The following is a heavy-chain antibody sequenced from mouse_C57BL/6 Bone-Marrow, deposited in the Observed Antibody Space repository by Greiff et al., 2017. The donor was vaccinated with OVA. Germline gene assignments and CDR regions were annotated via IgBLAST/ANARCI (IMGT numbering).Heavy chain of an antibody. D-gene: IGHD2-4*01. J-gene: IGHJ3*01. V-gene: IGHV7-3*01. Sequence: EVQRVESGGGLVQPGGSLSLSCAASGFTFTDYYMSWVRQPPGKALEWLGFIRNKANGYTTEYSASVKGRFTISRDNSQSILYLQMNALRAEDSATYYCARRGDYDGPWFAYWGQGTLVTVSA. CDR1: GFTFTDYY. CDR3: ARRGDYDGPWFAY. CDR2: IRNKANGYTT.